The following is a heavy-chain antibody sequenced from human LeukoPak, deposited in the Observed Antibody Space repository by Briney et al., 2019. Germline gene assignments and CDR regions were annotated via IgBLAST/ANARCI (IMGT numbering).Heavy chain of an antibody. CDR2: IYYSGST. Sequence: SETLSLTCTVSGGSISSYYWSWIRQPPGKGLEWIGYIYYSGSTNYNPSLKSRVTISVDTSKNQFSLKLSSVTAAGTAVYYCARGTTISVAGSQFDPWGQGTLVTVSS. CDR1: GGSISSYY. V-gene: IGHV4-59*01. D-gene: IGHD6-19*01. CDR3: ARGTTISVAGSQFDP. J-gene: IGHJ5*02.